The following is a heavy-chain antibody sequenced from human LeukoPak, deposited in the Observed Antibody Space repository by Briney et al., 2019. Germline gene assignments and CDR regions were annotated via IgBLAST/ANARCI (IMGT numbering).Heavy chain of an antibody. D-gene: IGHD5-12*01. CDR2: IIPIFGTA. V-gene: IGHV1-69*13. CDR1: GGTFSSYA. J-gene: IGHJ5*02. Sequence: ASVKVSCKASGGTFSSYAISWVRQAPGQGLEWMGGIIPIFGTANYAQKFQGRVTITADESTSTAYMELSSLRSEDTAVYYCARAEYSGYDWSGNWFDPWGQGTLVTVSS. CDR3: ARAEYSGYDWSGNWFDP.